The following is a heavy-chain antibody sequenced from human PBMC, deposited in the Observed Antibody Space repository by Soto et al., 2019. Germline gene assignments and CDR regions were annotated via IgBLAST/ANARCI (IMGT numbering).Heavy chain of an antibody. J-gene: IGHJ4*02. Sequence: PGESLKISCKASGYSFSTYCIGWVRQMPGKGLEWMGIIYPDDSDTRYSPSFLGQVTISADKSISTAYLQWSSLKASDTAIYYCAKQYSGYDYYFDSWGQGALVTVSS. D-gene: IGHD5-12*01. V-gene: IGHV5-51*01. CDR3: AKQYSGYDYYFDS. CDR1: GYSFSTYC. CDR2: IYPDDSDT.